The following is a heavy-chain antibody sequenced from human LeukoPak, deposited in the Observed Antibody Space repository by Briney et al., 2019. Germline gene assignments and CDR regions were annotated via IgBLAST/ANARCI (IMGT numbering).Heavy chain of an antibody. CDR1: GDSISSSRYY. V-gene: IGHV4-39*01. D-gene: IGHD2-2*01. CDR3: ARHSNGGCTSTRCHIDY. J-gene: IGHJ4*02. CDR2: VYYSGST. Sequence: SETLSLTCTVSGDSISSSRYYWGWIRHPPGKGLEWLGTVYYSGSTYFNPSLESRVTVSVDTSKNQFSLKLSSVTAADTAVYYCARHSNGGCTSTRCHIDYWGQGTLVTVSS.